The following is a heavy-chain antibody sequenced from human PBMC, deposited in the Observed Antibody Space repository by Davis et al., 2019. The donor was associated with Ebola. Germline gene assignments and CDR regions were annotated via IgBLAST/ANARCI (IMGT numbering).Heavy chain of an antibody. Sequence: MPSETLSLTCTVSGASISASNYFWAWIRQPPGKGLEWIGSVFYSGTPYYNPFLKNRVTMSVDTSKNQFSVRLSSLTAADTGFYYCAREETRGSIASWFDPWGQGTLVTVSS. CDR1: GASISASNYF. CDR3: AREETRGSIASWFDP. CDR2: VFYSGTP. V-gene: IGHV4-39*02. J-gene: IGHJ5*02. D-gene: IGHD2-21*01.